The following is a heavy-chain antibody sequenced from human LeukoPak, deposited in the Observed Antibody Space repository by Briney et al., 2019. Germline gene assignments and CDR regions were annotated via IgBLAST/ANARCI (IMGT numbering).Heavy chain of an antibody. CDR3: ATSSGWSPLDC. J-gene: IGHJ4*02. D-gene: IGHD6-19*01. V-gene: IGHV1-8*01. CDR2: MNPNSGKT. Sequence: GASVKVSCKASGYTFTSYDINWVRQAPGQGLEWMGWMNPNSGKTGYAQKFRGRVTMTMNTSISTAYMELSSLGSEETAVYYCATSSGWSPLDCWGQGTLVTVSS. CDR1: GYTFTSYD.